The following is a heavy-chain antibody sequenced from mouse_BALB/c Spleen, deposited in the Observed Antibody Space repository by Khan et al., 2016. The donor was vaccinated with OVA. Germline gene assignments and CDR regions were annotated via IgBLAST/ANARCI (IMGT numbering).Heavy chain of an antibody. CDR3: ARQPYYHYYIMDY. CDR1: GFSLTNYG. CDR2: IWGDGST. V-gene: IGHV2-6-1*01. Sequence: QVQLKESGPALVAPSQSLSITCTISGFSLTNYGVHWVRQPPGKGLEWLVVIWGDGSTTYNSALKSRLSISKDNSKSQVFLKMNSLQTDDTAMYYCARQPYYHYYIMDYWGQGTSVTVSS. J-gene: IGHJ4*01. D-gene: IGHD2-10*01.